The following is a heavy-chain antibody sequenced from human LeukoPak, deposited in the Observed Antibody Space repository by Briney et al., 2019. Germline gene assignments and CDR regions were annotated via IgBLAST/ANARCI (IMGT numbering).Heavy chain of an antibody. Sequence: SETLSPTCTVSGGSISSSSYYWSWIRQPPGKGLEWIGEIIHSGRINYNPSLKSRVTISIDTTKNQFSLKLSSVTAADTAVYFCARGVRYWGSYRYYFDYWGQGTLVTVSP. J-gene: IGHJ4*02. CDR3: ARGVRYWGSYRYYFDY. D-gene: IGHD3-16*02. V-gene: IGHV4-39*07. CDR2: IIHSGRI. CDR1: GGSISSSSYY.